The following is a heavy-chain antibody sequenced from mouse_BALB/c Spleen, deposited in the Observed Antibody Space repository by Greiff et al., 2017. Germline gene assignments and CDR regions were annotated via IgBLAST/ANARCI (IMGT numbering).Heavy chain of an antibody. J-gene: IGHJ2*01. V-gene: IGHV5-12-2*01. CDR1: GFTFSSYT. Sequence: DVMLVESGGGLVQPGGSLKLSCAASGFTFSSYTMSWVRQTPEKRLEWVAYISNGGGSTYYPDTVKGRFTISRDNAKNTLYLQMSSLKSEDTAMYYCARHKQGNYFDYWGQGTTLTVSS. CDR3: ARHKQGNYFDY. CDR2: ISNGGGST.